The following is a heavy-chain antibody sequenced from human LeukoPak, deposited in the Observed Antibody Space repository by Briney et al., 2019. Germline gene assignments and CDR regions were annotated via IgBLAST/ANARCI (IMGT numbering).Heavy chain of an antibody. D-gene: IGHD6-13*01. Sequence: SETLSLTCAVSGDSIGIRGYSWSWIRQPPGGGLEWIGYIHQSGNTYYNPSLQSRVTISIDTSNNHYSLNLTSVTAADTAVYFCARRVAGAGTSYFDLWGQGTPVTVS. CDR3: ARRVAGAGTSYFDL. CDR1: GDSIGIRGYS. V-gene: IGHV4-30-2*01. CDR2: IHQSGNT. J-gene: IGHJ4*02.